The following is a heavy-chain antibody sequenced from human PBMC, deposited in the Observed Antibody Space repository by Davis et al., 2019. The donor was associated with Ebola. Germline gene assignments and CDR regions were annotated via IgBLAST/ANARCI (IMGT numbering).Heavy chain of an antibody. V-gene: IGHV3-21*01. D-gene: IGHD3-10*01. CDR1: GFTFSSYS. J-gene: IGHJ3*02. Sequence: GGSLRLSCAASGFTFSSYSMNWVRQAPGKGLEWVSSISSSSSYIYYADSVKGRFTISRDNAKNSLYLQMNSLRAEDTAVYYCARDLPYYYGSGSHYHTAGAFDIWGQGTTVTVSS. CDR3: ARDLPYYYGSGSHYHTAGAFDI. CDR2: ISSSSSYI.